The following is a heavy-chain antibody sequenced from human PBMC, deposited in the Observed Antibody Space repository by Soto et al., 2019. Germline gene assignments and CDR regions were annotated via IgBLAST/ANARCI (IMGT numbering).Heavy chain of an antibody. J-gene: IGHJ3*02. CDR2: ITYDGGNK. V-gene: IGHV3-30-3*01. Sequence: QVQLVESGGGVVQPGTSLRLSCAASGFTFSGYAMHWVRQAPDKKLEWLTCITYDGGNKYYADSVKGRFTISRDNSKNTLFLQMNSLRAEDTAVYYCTRDDAFDIWGQGTMVTVSS. CDR1: GFTFSGYA. CDR3: TRDDAFDI.